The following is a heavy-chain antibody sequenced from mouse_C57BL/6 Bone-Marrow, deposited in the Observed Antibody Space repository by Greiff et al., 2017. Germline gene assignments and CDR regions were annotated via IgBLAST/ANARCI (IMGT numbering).Heavy chain of an antibody. CDR3: ARRRGFAY. J-gene: IGHJ3*01. CDR1: GFTFSSYG. CDR2: ISSGGSYT. Sequence: EVQVVESGGDLVKPGGSLKLSCAASGFTFSSYGMSWVRQTPDKRLEWVATISSGGSYTYYPDSVKGRFTISGDNAKNTLYLQMSSLKSEDTAMYYCARRRGFAYWGQGTLVTVSA. V-gene: IGHV5-6*01.